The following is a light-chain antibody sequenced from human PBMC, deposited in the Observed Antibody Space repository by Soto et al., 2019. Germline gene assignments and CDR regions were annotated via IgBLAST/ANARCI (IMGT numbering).Light chain of an antibody. CDR2: EIS. Sequence: QSALTQPPSASGTPGQSVTISCTGTSSNVGGDNYVSWYQQLPGTAPKLMIYEISKRPSGVPDRFSGSKSGNTASLTVSGLQAEDEADYYCTSYAGSNNLVFGGGTKLTVL. J-gene: IGLJ2*01. CDR3: TSYAGSNNLV. CDR1: SSNVGGDNY. V-gene: IGLV2-8*01.